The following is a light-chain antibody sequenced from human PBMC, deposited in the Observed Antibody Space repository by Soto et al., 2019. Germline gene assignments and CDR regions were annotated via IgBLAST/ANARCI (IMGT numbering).Light chain of an antibody. V-gene: IGLV2-11*01. Sequence: QSALTQPRSVSGSPGQSVIISCTGTSIDVGGYNYVSWYQQHPGKAPKLMLYDVANRPSGVPDRFSGSKSGNTASLTISGLQTEDEADYYCCSYAGSFYVFGTGTKVTVL. CDR2: DVA. CDR1: SIDVGGYNY. CDR3: CSYAGSFYV. J-gene: IGLJ1*01.